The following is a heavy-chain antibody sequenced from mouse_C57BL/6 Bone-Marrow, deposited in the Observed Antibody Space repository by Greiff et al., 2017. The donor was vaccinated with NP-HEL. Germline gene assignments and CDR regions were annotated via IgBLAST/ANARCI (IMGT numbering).Heavy chain of an antibody. Sequence: QVQLQQPGAELVKPGASVKLSCKASGYTFTSYWMHWVKQRPGQGLEWIGMIHPNSGSTNYNEKFKSKATLTVDKSSSTAYMQLSSLTSEDSAVYYCARRHYYVSSYVYFDYWGQGTTLTVSS. V-gene: IGHV1-64*01. CDR2: IHPNSGST. CDR3: ARRHYYVSSYVYFDY. CDR1: GYTFTSYW. J-gene: IGHJ2*01. D-gene: IGHD1-1*01.